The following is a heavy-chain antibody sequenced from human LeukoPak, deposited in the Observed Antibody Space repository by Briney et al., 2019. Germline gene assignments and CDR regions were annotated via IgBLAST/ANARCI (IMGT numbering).Heavy chain of an antibody. CDR3: AKAGYYDSSGHGAFDI. CDR1: GFTFSSYA. D-gene: IGHD3-22*01. Sequence: GGSLRLSCAASGFTFSSYAMSWVRQAPGKGLEWVSAISGSGGSTYYADSVKGRFTISRDNSKNTLYLQMNSLRAEDTAVYYCAKAGYYDSSGHGAFDIWGQGTMVTVSS. CDR2: ISGSGGST. V-gene: IGHV3-23*01. J-gene: IGHJ3*02.